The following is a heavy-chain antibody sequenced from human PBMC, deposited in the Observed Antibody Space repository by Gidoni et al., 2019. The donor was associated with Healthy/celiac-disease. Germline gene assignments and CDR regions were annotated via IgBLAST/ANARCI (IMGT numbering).Heavy chain of an antibody. V-gene: IGHV1-2*02. Sequence: QVQLVQSGAEVKKPGASVKVSCTASGYTFTGYYMHWVRQAPGQGLEWMGWINPNSGGTNYAKKCQGRVTMTRDTSISTAYMELSRLRSDDTAVYYCARVATIFGVVIIQGNLDYWGQGTLVTVSS. CDR2: INPNSGGT. CDR1: GYTFTGYY. D-gene: IGHD3-3*01. CDR3: ARVATIFGVVIIQGNLDY. J-gene: IGHJ4*02.